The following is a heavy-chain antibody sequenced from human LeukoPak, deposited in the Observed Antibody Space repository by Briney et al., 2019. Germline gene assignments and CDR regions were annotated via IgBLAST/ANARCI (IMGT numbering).Heavy chain of an antibody. D-gene: IGHD2-2*01. CDR2: IYHSGST. CDR1: GYSISSGYY. Sequence: PSETLSLTCTVSGYSISSGYYWGWTRQPPGKGLEWIGSIYHSGSTYYNPSLKSRVTISVDTSKNQFSLKLSSVTAADTAVYYCASFPFQRYCSSTSCTPGLDYWGQGTLVTVSS. V-gene: IGHV4-38-2*02. J-gene: IGHJ4*02. CDR3: ASFPFQRYCSSTSCTPGLDY.